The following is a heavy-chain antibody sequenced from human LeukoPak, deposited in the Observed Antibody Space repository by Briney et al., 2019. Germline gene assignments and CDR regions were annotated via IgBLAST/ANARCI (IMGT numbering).Heavy chain of an antibody. CDR2: VGRSGVDT. Sequence: GGSLRLSCVASGSTFSSYAVSWFRQPPGKGLEWVSTVGRSGVDTYYADSVRGRFTISKDSSKNTLQMDSLGAEDSAIYCCVKHSGGVYGNSDSWGEGILVTVSS. V-gene: IGHV3-23*01. CDR1: GSTFSSYA. CDR3: VKHSGGVYGNSDS. J-gene: IGHJ4*02. D-gene: IGHD1-1*01.